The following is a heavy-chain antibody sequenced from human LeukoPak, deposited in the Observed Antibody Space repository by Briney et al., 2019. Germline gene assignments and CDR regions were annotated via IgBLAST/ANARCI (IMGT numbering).Heavy chain of an antibody. CDR1: GFTFSSYS. CDR3: ARDVRYGGGSRYFGY. Sequence: GGSLRLSCAASGFTFSSYSMNWVRQAPGKGLEWVSPISSSSSYIYYADSVKGRFTISRDNAKNSLYLQMNSLRAEDTAVYYCARDVRYGGGSRYFGYWGQGTLVTVSS. J-gene: IGHJ4*02. V-gene: IGHV3-21*01. CDR2: ISSSSSYI. D-gene: IGHD4-23*01.